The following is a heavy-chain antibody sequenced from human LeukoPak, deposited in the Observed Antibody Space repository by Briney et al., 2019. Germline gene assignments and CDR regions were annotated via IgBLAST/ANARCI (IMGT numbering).Heavy chain of an antibody. V-gene: IGHV3-23*01. CDR3: ATRTYSSGWYTFDY. CDR1: GFTFSSYA. J-gene: IGHJ4*02. Sequence: GGSLRLSCAASGFTFSSYAMSWVRQAPGKGLEWVSGIGGSTYYADSVRGQFTISRDNSKNTLYLQMNSLRAEDTAVYYCATRTYSSGWYTFDYWGQGTLVTVSS. CDR2: IGGST. D-gene: IGHD6-19*01.